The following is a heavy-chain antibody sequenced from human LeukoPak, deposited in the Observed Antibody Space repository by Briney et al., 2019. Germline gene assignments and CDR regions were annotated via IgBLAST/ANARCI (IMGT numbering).Heavy chain of an antibody. CDR3: AGSGSYDYFDY. CDR2: IYYSGNT. J-gene: IGHJ4*02. Sequence: PSETLSLTCTVSGGSISSYYWSWIRQPPGKGLEWIGYIYYSGNTNYNPSLKSRVTISVDTSKNQFSLKLSSVTAADTAVYYCAGSGSYDYFDYWGQGTLVTVSS. D-gene: IGHD1-26*01. V-gene: IGHV4-59*01. CDR1: GGSISSYY.